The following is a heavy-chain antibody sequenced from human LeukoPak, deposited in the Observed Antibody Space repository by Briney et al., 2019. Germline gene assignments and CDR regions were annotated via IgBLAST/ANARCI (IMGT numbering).Heavy chain of an antibody. D-gene: IGHD1-26*01. J-gene: IGHJ4*02. Sequence: GGSLRLSCAASGFTFSSYGMHWVRQAPGRGLEWVAVISYDGSNKYYADSVKGRFTISRDNSKNTLYLQMNSLRAEDTAVYYCARDSGSYPNYYFDYWGQGTLVTVSS. CDR3: ARDSGSYPNYYFDY. CDR2: ISYDGSNK. V-gene: IGHV3-30*03. CDR1: GFTFSSYG.